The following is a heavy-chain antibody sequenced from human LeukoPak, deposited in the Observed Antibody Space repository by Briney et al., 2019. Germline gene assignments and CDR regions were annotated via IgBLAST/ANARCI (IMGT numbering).Heavy chain of an antibody. CDR3: ARFEGMYDSSGYYFDY. J-gene: IGHJ4*02. V-gene: IGHV1-69*04. CDR2: IIPILGIA. Sequence: SVKVSCKASGGTFSCYAISWVRQAPGQGLEWMGRIIPILGIANYAQKFQGRVTITADKSTSTAYMELSSLRSEDTAVYYCARFEGMYDSSGYYFDYWGQGTLVTVSS. D-gene: IGHD3-22*01. CDR1: GGTFSCYA.